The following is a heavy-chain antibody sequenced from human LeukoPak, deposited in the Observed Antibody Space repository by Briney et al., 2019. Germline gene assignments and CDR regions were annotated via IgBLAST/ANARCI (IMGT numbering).Heavy chain of an antibody. Sequence: ASVKVSCKASGYTFGTHWMHWVRQAPGQGLEWMGIINPSGGSTTYAQKFRGRLTMTRDMSTSTVYMELSSLRSEDTAVYYCARGSRPVYNLLTGKRYFDYWGQGTLLTVSS. V-gene: IGHV1-46*01. CDR2: INPSGGST. CDR1: GYTFGTHW. D-gene: IGHD3-9*01. CDR3: ARGSRPVYNLLTGKRYFDY. J-gene: IGHJ4*02.